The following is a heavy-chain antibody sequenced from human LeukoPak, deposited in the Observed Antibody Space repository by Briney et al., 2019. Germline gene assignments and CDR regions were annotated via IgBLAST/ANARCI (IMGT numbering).Heavy chain of an antibody. CDR1: GGTFSSYA. V-gene: IGHV1-69*05. Sequence: SVKVSCKASGGTFSSYAISWVRQAPGQGLEWMGGIIPIFGTAKYAHKFQGRGTITTNESTSTAYIEMRSMRSNDTAVYYCARVGDVLLWCGELFGQYYYYMDVWGKGTTVTVSS. J-gene: IGHJ6*03. D-gene: IGHD3-10*01. CDR3: ARVGDVLLWCGELFGQYYYYMDV. CDR2: IIPIFGTA.